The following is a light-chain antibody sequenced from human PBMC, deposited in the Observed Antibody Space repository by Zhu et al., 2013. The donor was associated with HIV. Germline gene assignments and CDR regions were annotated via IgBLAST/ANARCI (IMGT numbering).Light chain of an antibody. Sequence: QSALTQPASVSGSPGQSITISCTGTSSDIGGYNYVSWYQQYPGKAPKLMIFEVTNRPSGVSNRFSGSKSGNTASLTISGLQTEDEADYFCCSYAGSNNLVFGGGTKLTV. J-gene: IGLJ3*02. CDR2: EVT. CDR3: CSYAGSNNLV. V-gene: IGLV2-23*02. CDR1: SSDIGGYNY.